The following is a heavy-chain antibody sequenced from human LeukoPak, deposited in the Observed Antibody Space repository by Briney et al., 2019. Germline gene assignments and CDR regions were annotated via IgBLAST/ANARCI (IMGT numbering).Heavy chain of an antibody. Sequence: GGSLRLSCAASGFIFSDYWMHWVRQAPGKGLEWVSVIYSGGSTYYADSVKGRFTISRGNSKNTLYLQMNSLRAEDTAVYYCAALRGFDYWGQGTLVTVSS. CDR2: IYSGGST. V-gene: IGHV3-53*01. CDR1: GFIFSDYW. J-gene: IGHJ4*02. CDR3: AALRGFDY.